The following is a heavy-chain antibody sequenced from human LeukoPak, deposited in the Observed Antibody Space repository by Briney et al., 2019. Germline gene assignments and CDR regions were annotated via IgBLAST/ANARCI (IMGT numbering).Heavy chain of an antibody. CDR2: IYYSGST. Sequence: PSETLSLTCTVSGGSISSGDYYWSWIRQPPGKGLEWIGYIYYSGSTYYNPSPKSRVTISVDTSKNQFSLKLSSVTAADTAVYYCARDPAAFTIFGVVITNAFDIWGQGTMVTVSS. CDR1: GGSISSGDYY. J-gene: IGHJ3*02. V-gene: IGHV4-30-4*08. CDR3: ARDPAAFTIFGVVITNAFDI. D-gene: IGHD3-3*01.